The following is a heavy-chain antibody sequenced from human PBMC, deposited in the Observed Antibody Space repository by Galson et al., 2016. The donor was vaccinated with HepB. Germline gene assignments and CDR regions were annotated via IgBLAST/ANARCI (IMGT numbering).Heavy chain of an antibody. J-gene: IGHJ6*02. Sequence: SETLSLTCTVSGGSISSYYWSWTRQPPGKGLEWIGYIYYSGSTNYNPSLKSRVTISVDTSKNQFSLKLSSVTAADTAVYYCARRGGRYYYYGMDVWGQGTTVTVSS. CDR3: ARRGGRYYYYGMDV. CDR1: GGSISSYY. D-gene: IGHD4-23*01. V-gene: IGHV4-59*08. CDR2: IYYSGST.